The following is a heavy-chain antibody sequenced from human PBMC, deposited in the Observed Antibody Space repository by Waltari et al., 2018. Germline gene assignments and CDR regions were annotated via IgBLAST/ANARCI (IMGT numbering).Heavy chain of an antibody. CDR1: GYSISSGYY. Sequence: QVQLQESGPGLVKPSETLSITCAVSGYSISSGYYWGWIRQPPGKGLEWIGSIYHSGSTYYNPSLKSRVTISVDTSKNQFSLKLSSVTAADTAVYYCASGRDNLTGYYIWGQGTLVTVSS. D-gene: IGHD3-9*01. CDR3: ASGRDNLTGYYI. CDR2: IYHSGST. J-gene: IGHJ4*02. V-gene: IGHV4-38-2*01.